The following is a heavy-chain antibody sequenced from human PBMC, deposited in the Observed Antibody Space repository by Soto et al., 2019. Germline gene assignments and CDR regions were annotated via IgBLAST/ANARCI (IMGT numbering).Heavy chain of an antibody. CDR1: GFTFDDYA. D-gene: IGHD2-2*01. Sequence: TGGSLRLSCAASGFTFDDYAMHWVRQAPGKGLEWVALISYDGSNKYYADSVRGRFTISRDSSTNTLFLQMNSLRAADTAVYYCGRCTSTSCHLGSDYWGQGTLVTVSS. CDR2: ISYDGSNK. V-gene: IGHV3-30-3*01. CDR3: GRCTSTSCHLGSDY. J-gene: IGHJ4*02.